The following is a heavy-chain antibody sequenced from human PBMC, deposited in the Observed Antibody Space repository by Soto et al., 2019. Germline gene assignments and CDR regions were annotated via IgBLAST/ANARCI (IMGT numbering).Heavy chain of an antibody. V-gene: IGHV4-39*07. CDR2: IESSGPT. CDR3: ARDGGSGTAVAGTQDHYYYYGMDV. D-gene: IGHD6-19*01. J-gene: IGHJ6*02. Sequence: SETLSLTCTVSGGSVSSGSYYWSWIRQPPGKGLEWIASIESSGPTFYNPSLKSRVSISLDTSKNTLYLQMNSLRAEDTAVYYCARDGGSGTAVAGTQDHYYYYGMDVWGQGTTVTVSS. CDR1: GGSVSSGSYY.